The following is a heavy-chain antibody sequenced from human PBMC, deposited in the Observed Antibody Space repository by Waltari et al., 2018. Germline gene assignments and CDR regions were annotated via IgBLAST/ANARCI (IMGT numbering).Heavy chain of an antibody. V-gene: IGHV3-74*01. CDR2: INSDGSST. CDR1: GFTFSIFR. D-gene: IGHD1-26*01. CDR3: ASARYSGTYYNDY. Sequence: EVQLVESGGGLVQPVGSLRLSCAASGFTFSIFRMHWVRQAPGKGLGWVSRINSDGSSTSYADSVKGRFTISRDNAKNTLYLQMNSLRAEDTAVYYCASARYSGTYYNDYWGQGMLVTVSP. J-gene: IGHJ4*02.